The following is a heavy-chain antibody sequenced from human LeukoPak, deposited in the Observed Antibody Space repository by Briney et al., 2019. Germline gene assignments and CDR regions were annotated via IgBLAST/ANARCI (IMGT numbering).Heavy chain of an antibody. CDR3: AKDGFNGITMIVVVIGNAFDI. V-gene: IGHV3-23*01. CDR1: GFTFSIYA. J-gene: IGHJ3*02. Sequence: GGSLRLSCAASGFTFSIYAMSWVRQAPGKGLEWVSAISGSGGSTYYADSVKGRFTISRDNSKNTLYLQMNSLRAEDTAVYYCAKDGFNGITMIVVVIGNAFDIWGQGTMVTVSS. D-gene: IGHD3-22*01. CDR2: ISGSGGST.